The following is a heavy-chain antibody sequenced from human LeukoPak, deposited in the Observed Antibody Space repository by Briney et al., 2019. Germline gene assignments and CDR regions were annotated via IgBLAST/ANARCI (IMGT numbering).Heavy chain of an antibody. D-gene: IGHD3-9*01. CDR1: GGSFSGHY. V-gene: IGHV4-34*01. Sequence: SETLSLTCTVYGGSFSGHYWGWIRQPPGKGLDWIGEINHSGGTNYNPSLKSRVTISVDTSKNQFSLKLSSVTAADTAVYYCASSRYYDFLTGYWLYYSDYWGQGTLVTVSS. CDR2: INHSGGT. CDR3: ASSRYYDFLTGYWLYYSDY. J-gene: IGHJ4*02.